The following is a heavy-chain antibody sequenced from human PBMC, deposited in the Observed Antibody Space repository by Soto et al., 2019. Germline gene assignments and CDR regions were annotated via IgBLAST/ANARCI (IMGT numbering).Heavy chain of an antibody. CDR1: GGTFSSYA. Sequence: ASVKVSCKASGGTFSSYAISWVRQAPGQGLEWMGGIIPIFGTANYAQKFQGRVTITADESTSTAYMELSSLRSEDTAVYYCARVKGPQEWLSGGFDYWGQGTLVTVSS. CDR2: IIPIFGTA. D-gene: IGHD3-10*01. V-gene: IGHV1-69*13. J-gene: IGHJ4*02. CDR3: ARVKGPQEWLSGGFDY.